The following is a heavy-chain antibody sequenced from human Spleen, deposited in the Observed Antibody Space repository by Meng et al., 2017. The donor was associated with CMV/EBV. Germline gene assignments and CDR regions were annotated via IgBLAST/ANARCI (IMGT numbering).Heavy chain of an antibody. CDR2: ISDYNGNT. V-gene: IGHV1-18*01. CDR3: ARDRTTVVRAPGY. J-gene: IGHJ4*02. D-gene: IGHD4-23*01. CDR1: GYTFTRYG. Sequence: KDSGYTFTRYGISWVRQAPGQGLEWMGWISDYNGNTNYAQKLQGRVTMTTDTSTSTAYMELRSLRSDDTAVYYCARDRTTVVRAPGYWGQGTLVTVSS.